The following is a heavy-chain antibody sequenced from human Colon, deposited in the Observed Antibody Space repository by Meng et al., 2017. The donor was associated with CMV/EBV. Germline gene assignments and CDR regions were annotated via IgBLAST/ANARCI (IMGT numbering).Heavy chain of an antibody. Sequence: SLMISCAASGFTFSSYGMHWVRPAPAKGLEWVAFTGHDGTNKYYGDSVKSRFNISRDNSKYTLYLQMNSLRAEDTAVYYCAKDGGSSWYGANDYWGQGTLVTVSS. D-gene: IGHD6-13*01. CDR3: AKDGGSSWYGANDY. J-gene: IGHJ4*02. CDR2: TGHDGTNK. CDR1: GFTFSSYG. V-gene: IGHV3-30*02.